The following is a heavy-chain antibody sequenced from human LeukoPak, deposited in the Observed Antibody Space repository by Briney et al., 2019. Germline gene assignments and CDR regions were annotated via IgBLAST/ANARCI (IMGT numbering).Heavy chain of an antibody. D-gene: IGHD3-22*01. J-gene: IGHJ4*02. V-gene: IGHV4-34*01. Sequence: LETLSLTCAVYGGSFSGYYWSWIRQPPGKGLEWIGEINHSGSTNYNPSLKSRVTISVDTSKNQFSLKLSSVTAADTAVYYCARLYYYDSSGPPLWGQGTLVTVSS. CDR3: ARLYYYDSSGPPL. CDR2: INHSGST. CDR1: GGSFSGYY.